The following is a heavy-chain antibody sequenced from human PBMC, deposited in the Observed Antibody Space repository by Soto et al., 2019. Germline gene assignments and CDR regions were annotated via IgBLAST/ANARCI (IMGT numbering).Heavy chain of an antibody. V-gene: IGHV3-74*01. Sequence: EVQLVESGGGLVQPGGSLRLSCAASGFTFSGYWMHWVRQAPGEGLVWVSRINSDGSIINYADSVKGRFTISRDNAKNTLYLQMNSLRVEDTAVYYCATAGDYRFDNWGQGTLVTVSS. D-gene: IGHD4-17*01. J-gene: IGHJ4*02. CDR1: GFTFSGYW. CDR3: ATAGDYRFDN. CDR2: INSDGSII.